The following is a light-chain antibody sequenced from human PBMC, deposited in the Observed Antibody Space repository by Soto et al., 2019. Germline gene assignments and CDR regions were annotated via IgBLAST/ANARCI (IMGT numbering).Light chain of an antibody. V-gene: IGKV3-20*01. CDR3: QQYGRSPPYT. J-gene: IGKJ2*01. CDR2: DAS. Sequence: EIVLTQSPGTLSLSPGERATLSCRASQSVRSSYLAWYQQKPGQAPRLLIYDASIRGTGIPDRFNGSGAGKDFTLTISRMEPEDFAVYYCQQYGRSPPYTFGQETKLEIK. CDR1: QSVRSSY.